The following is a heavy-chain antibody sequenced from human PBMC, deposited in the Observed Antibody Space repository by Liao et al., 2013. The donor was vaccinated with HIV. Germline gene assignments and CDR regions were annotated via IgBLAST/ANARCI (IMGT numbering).Heavy chain of an antibody. CDR2: IYSSGSA. CDR1: GGSISSYY. J-gene: IGHJ5*02. CDR3: ARTDQYYDFWNGYENWFDP. Sequence: QVQLQESGPGVVKPSETLSLTCTVSGGSISSYYWSWIRQPAGKGLEWIGRIYSSGSANYNPSLKSRVTMSVDTSKNQFSLKLSSVTAADTAVYYCARTDQYYDFWNGYENWFDPWGQGTLVTVSS. V-gene: IGHV4-4*07. D-gene: IGHD3-3*01.